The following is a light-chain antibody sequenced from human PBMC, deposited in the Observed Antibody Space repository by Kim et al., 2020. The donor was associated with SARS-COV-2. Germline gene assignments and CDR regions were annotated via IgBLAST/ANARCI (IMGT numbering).Light chain of an antibody. CDR3: CSYAGSSTWV. J-gene: IGLJ3*02. Sequence: QSALTQPASVSGSPEQSITISCTGTSSDVGSYNLVSWYQQHPGKAPKLMIYEVSKRPSGVSNRFSGSKSGNTASLTISGLQAEDEADYYCCSYAGSSTWVFGGGTQLTVL. V-gene: IGLV2-23*02. CDR2: EVS. CDR1: SSDVGSYNL.